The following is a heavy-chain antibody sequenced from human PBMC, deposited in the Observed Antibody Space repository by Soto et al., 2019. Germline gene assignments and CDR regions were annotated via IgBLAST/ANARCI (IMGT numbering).Heavy chain of an antibody. Sequence: ASVKVSCKASGGPFSSYTISWVRQATGKGLEWMGRIIPILGIANYAQKFQGRVTITADKSTSTAYMELSSLRSEDTAVYYCARDIVGDPLAADGTFFRPLDYWGQGTLVTV. CDR1: GGPFSSYT. CDR3: ARDIVGDPLAADGTFFRPLDY. D-gene: IGHD6-13*01. CDR2: IIPILGIA. J-gene: IGHJ4*02. V-gene: IGHV1-69*04.